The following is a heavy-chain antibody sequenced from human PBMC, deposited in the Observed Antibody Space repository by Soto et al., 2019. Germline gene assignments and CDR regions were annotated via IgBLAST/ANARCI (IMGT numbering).Heavy chain of an antibody. D-gene: IGHD1-1*01. V-gene: IGHV3-74*01. J-gene: IGHJ6*03. CDR1: GFTFSSYW. CDR2: INSDGSST. Sequence: PGGSLRLSCAASGFTFSSYWMHLVRQAPGKGLVWASRINSDGSSTSYADSVKGRFTISRDNAKNTLYLQMNSLRAEDTAVYYCARDRGTGTTYYYYYMDVWGKGTTVTVSS. CDR3: ARDRGTGTTYYYYYMDV.